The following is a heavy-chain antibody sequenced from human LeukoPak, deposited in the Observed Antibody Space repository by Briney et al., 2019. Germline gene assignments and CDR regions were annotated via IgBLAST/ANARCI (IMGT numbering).Heavy chain of an antibody. CDR2: ISYDGSNK. CDR1: GFTFSTYG. Sequence: GGSLRLSCAASGFTFSTYGMHWVRQAPGKGLEWVAVISYDGSNKYYVDSVKGRFTISRDNSKNTLYLQMNSLRAEDTAVYYCAKDGEATVTPADYGMDVWGQGTTVTVSS. D-gene: IGHD4-17*01. V-gene: IGHV3-30*18. J-gene: IGHJ6*02. CDR3: AKDGEATVTPADYGMDV.